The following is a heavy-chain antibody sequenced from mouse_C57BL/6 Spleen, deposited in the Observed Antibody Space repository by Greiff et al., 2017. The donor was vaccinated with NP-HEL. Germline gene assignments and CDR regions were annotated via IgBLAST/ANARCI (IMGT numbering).Heavy chain of an antibody. J-gene: IGHJ4*01. Sequence: VQLQQSGPELVKPGASVKISCKASGYAFSSSWMNWVKQRPGKGLEWIGRIYPGDGDTNYNGKFKGKATLTVDKSSSTAYMELRSLTSEDSAVYYCARDYYYGSSYDAMDYWGQGTSVTVSS. CDR1: GYAFSSSW. CDR3: ARDYYYGSSYDAMDY. V-gene: IGHV1-82*01. CDR2: IYPGDGDT. D-gene: IGHD1-1*01.